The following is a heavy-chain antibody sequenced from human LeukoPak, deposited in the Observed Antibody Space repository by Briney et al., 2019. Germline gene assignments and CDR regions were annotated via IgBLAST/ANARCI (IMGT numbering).Heavy chain of an antibody. CDR3: ARYGGFLDS. CDR1: GFTFSNYA. J-gene: IGHJ4*02. V-gene: IGHV3-30*04. Sequence: GGSLRLSCAASGFTFSNYAMHWVRQAPGKGLEWVAVISYDGRNQYYADSVKGRFTVSRDNSKSTLYLQMNRLRGEDTAVYNCARYGGFLDSWGQGTLVTVSS. D-gene: IGHD3-16*01. CDR2: ISYDGRNQ.